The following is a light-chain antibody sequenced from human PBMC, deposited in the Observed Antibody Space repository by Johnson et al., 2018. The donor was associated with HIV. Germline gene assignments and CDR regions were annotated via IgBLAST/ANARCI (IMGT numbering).Light chain of an antibody. J-gene: IGLJ1*01. CDR2: ENN. CDR3: GTWDSSLSAGYG. V-gene: IGLV1-51*02. Sequence: QSVLTQPPSVSAAPGQKVTISCSGSSSNIGNNYVSWYQQLPGTAPKLLIYENNKRPSGIPDRFSGSKSGTSATLGITGLQTGDEADYYCGTWDSSLSAGYGSGTGTKVTVL. CDR1: SSNIGNNY.